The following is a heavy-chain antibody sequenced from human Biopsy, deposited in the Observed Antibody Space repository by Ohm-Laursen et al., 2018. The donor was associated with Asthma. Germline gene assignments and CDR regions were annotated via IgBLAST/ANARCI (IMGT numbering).Heavy chain of an antibody. V-gene: IGHV4-39*01. CDR2: IYYSGTT. Sequence: SETLSLTCSLSSGSGGYMRSGNYYWGWIRQPPGKGLEWIGSIYYSGTTYYNPSLESRVTVSADTSKNQFSLKLTSVTAADTAVYCCVRGSSSRHHGPFHYYYGLDVWGQGTTATVSS. J-gene: IGHJ6*02. CDR3: VRGSSSRHHGPFHYYYGLDV. CDR1: SGSGGYMRSGNYY. D-gene: IGHD6-13*01.